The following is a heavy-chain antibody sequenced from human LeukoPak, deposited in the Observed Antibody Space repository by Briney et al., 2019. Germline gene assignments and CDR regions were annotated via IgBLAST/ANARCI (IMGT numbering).Heavy chain of an antibody. Sequence: GGSVKVSCKASGYTFTSYAMHWVRQAPGQRLEWMGWINAGNGNTKYSQKFQGRVTITRDTSASTAYMELSSLRSEDTAVYYCGRGPYSSSWGFDYWGQGTLVTVSS. V-gene: IGHV1-3*01. CDR1: GYTFTSYA. D-gene: IGHD6-13*01. CDR2: INAGNGNT. J-gene: IGHJ4*02. CDR3: GRGPYSSSWGFDY.